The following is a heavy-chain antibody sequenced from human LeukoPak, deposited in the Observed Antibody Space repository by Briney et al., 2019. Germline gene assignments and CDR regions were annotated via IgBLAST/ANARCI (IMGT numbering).Heavy chain of an antibody. CDR1: GYTFTNFA. V-gene: IGHV1-3*01. CDR2: ISAGSGNT. Sequence: GASVKVSCKASGYTFTNFAIHWVRQAPGQRLEWMGWISAGSGNTKYSQKLQGRVTISRDTSASTAYMELSSLRSEDTAVYCRARDYGYSLLFYWGQGTLVTVSS. D-gene: IGHD5-18*01. CDR3: ARDYGYSLLFY. J-gene: IGHJ4*02.